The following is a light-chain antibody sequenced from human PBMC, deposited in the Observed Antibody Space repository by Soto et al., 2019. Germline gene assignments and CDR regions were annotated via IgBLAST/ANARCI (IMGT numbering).Light chain of an antibody. CDR2: AAS. CDR3: QQYNSHSSWT. J-gene: IGKJ1*01. V-gene: IGKV1-8*01. Sequence: AIRMTQSPSSLSASTGDRVTITCRASQGISSYLAWYHQKPGKAPKLLIYAASTLQSGVPSRFSGSGSGTDFTLTISCLQSEDFASYFCQQYNSHSSWTFGQGTKVDIK. CDR1: QGISSY.